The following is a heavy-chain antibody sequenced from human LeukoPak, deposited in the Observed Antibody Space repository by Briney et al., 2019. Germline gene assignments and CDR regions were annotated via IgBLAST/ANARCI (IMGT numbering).Heavy chain of an antibody. Sequence: PGGSLRLSCAASGFTFRSYWMSWVRQAPGKGLEWLGHINQEGSRTDHADSVKGRFTISRDNSRNLLYLHMNNLRAEDTAVYYCAKYLSRALDSWGQGILVSVSS. D-gene: IGHD2/OR15-2a*01. CDR1: GFTFRSYW. CDR3: AKYLSRALDS. V-gene: IGHV3-7*01. J-gene: IGHJ4*02. CDR2: INQEGSRT.